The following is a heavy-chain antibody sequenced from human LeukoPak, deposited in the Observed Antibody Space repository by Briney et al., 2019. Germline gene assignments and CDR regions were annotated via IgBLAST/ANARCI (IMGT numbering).Heavy chain of an antibody. CDR1: GFMFHDYA. Sequence: GGSLGLSCAAPGFMFHDYAIHWVRQAPGKGLEWVGRIKSKTDGGTTDYAAPVKGRFTISRDDLKNTLYLQMNSLKTEDTAVYYCTTGPAAGSPDYWGQGTLVTVSS. D-gene: IGHD6-13*01. CDR2: IKSKTDGGTT. J-gene: IGHJ4*02. CDR3: TTGPAAGSPDY. V-gene: IGHV3-15*01.